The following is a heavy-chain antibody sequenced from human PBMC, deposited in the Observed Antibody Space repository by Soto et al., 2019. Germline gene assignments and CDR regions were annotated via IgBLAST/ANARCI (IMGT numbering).Heavy chain of an antibody. CDR2: IYYSGST. Sequence: SETLSLTCTVSGGSISSSSYYWGWIRQPPGKGLEWIGSIYYSGSTYYNPSLKSRVTISVDTSKNQFSLKLSSVTAADTAVYYCARDLAAAGPNFDYWGQGTLVTVSS. D-gene: IGHD6-13*01. CDR3: ARDLAAAGPNFDY. J-gene: IGHJ4*02. CDR1: GGSISSSSYY. V-gene: IGHV4-39*02.